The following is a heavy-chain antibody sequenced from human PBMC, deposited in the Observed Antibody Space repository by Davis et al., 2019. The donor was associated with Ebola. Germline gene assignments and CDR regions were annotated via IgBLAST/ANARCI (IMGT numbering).Heavy chain of an antibody. CDR1: GFTFSSYA. CDR3: ARDRPLDFFFGDYYGMDV. CDR2: ISSTGAYI. J-gene: IGHJ6*02. Sequence: GESLKISCAASGFTFSSYAMNWVRQAPGKGLEWVSFISSTGAYIYYGDSMKGRITISRDNAKSSLYLQMNSLRAEDTAVYYCARDRPLDFFFGDYYGMDVWGQGTTVTVSS. V-gene: IGHV3-21*01. D-gene: IGHD3-16*01.